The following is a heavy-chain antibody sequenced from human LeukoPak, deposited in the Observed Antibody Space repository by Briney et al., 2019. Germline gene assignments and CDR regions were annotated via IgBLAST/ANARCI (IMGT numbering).Heavy chain of an antibody. CDR2: IYYSGST. D-gene: IGHD4-23*01. CDR1: GGSISSHY. V-gene: IGHV4-59*08. Sequence: PSETLSLTCTVSGGSISSHYWSWIRQPPGKGLEWIGYIYYSGSTNYIPSLRSRVTISVDTSKNQFSLKLSSVTAADTAVYYCARQSNSFSLGYYYYYYMDVWGKGTTVTVSS. CDR3: ARQSNSFSLGYYYYYYMDV. J-gene: IGHJ6*03.